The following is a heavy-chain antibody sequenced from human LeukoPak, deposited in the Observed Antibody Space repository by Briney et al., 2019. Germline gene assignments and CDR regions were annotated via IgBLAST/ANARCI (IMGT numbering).Heavy chain of an antibody. D-gene: IGHD6-19*01. J-gene: IGHJ4*02. CDR2: IWYDGSNK. CDR3: ARVLAVAGRGGYYFDY. CDR1: GFTFSSYG. Sequence: GGSLRLSCAASGFTFSSYGMHWVRQAPGKGLEWVAVIWYDGSNKYYADSVMGRFTISRDNSKNTLYLQMNSLRAEDTAVYYCARVLAVAGRGGYYFDYWGQGTLVTVSS. V-gene: IGHV3-33*01.